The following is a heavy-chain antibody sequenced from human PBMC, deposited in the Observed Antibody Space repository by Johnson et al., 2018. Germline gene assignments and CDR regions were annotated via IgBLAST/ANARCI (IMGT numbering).Heavy chain of an antibody. V-gene: IGHV3-23*04. D-gene: IGHD2-2*01. Sequence: VQLVQSGGGLVQXGGSLRLSCAASGFTFSSYAMSWVRQAPGKGLEWVSAISGSGGSTYYADSVKGRFTISRDNSKNTLYLQMNSLRAEDTAVYYWALGYCSSTSCHPYGMDVWGQGTTVTVSS. J-gene: IGHJ6*02. CDR1: GFTFSSYA. CDR3: ALGYCSSTSCHPYGMDV. CDR2: ISGSGGST.